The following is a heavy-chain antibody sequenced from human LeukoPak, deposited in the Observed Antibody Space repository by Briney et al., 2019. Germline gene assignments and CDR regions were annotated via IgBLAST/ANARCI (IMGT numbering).Heavy chain of an antibody. CDR1: GYTLTQLS. CDR3: ATVYYDILTGYYTPNDY. CDR2: FDPEDGET. J-gene: IGHJ4*02. D-gene: IGHD3-9*01. V-gene: IGHV1-24*01. Sequence: ASVKVSCKVSGYTLTQLSMHWVRQAPGKGLEWMGGFDPEDGETIYAQKFQGRVTMTEDTSTDTAYMELSSLRSEDTAVYYCATVYYDILTGYYTPNDYWGQGALVTVSS.